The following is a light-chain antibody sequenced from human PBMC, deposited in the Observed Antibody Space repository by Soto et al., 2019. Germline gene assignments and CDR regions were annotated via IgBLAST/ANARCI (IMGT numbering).Light chain of an antibody. Sequence: QSVLTQPASVSGSPGQSITISCSGTRSDIGSYNYVARYQQFPGKTPKILIYGVSNRPSGVSSRFSGSKSGNTASLTISGLQAADEADYYCISYTGSSTSYVFGSGTKLTVL. V-gene: IGLV2-14*01. CDR3: ISYTGSSTSYV. CDR2: GVS. CDR1: RSDIGSYNY. J-gene: IGLJ1*01.